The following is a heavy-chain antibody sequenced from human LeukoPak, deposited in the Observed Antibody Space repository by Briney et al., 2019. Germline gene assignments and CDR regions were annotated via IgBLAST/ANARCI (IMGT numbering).Heavy chain of an antibody. J-gene: IGHJ4*02. CDR2: FDPEDGET. V-gene: IGHV1-24*01. Sequence: ASVKVSCKVSGYTLTELSMHWVRQAPGKGLEWVGGFDPEDGETIYAQKFQGRVTMTEDTSTDTAYMELSSLRSEDTAVYYCAREGDSSSWPTRAGIDYWGQGTLVTVSS. CDR1: GYTLTELS. D-gene: IGHD6-13*01. CDR3: AREGDSSSWPTRAGIDY.